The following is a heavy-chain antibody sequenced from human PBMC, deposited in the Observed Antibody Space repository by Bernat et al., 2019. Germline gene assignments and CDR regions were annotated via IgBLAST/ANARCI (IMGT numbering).Heavy chain of an antibody. D-gene: IGHD6-19*01. Sequence: QVQLVESGGGVVQPGRSLRLSCAASGFTFSSYGMHWVRQSPGKWLEWVAVIWYDGSNQYYADSVKGRFTISRDNSKNTLYLQMNRLRAEDKAVYYCAREKQWMEGLGSSDAFDIWGQGTMVTVSS. CDR1: GFTFSSYG. J-gene: IGHJ3*02. CDR3: AREKQWMEGLGSSDAFDI. V-gene: IGHV3-33*01. CDR2: IWYDGSNQ.